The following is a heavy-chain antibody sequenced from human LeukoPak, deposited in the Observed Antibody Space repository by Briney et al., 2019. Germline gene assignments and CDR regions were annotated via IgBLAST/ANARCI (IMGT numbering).Heavy chain of an antibody. CDR2: ISAYNGNT. CDR1: GYTFTSYG. D-gene: IGHD3-3*01. V-gene: IGHV1-18*01. Sequence: GASVKVSCKASGYTFTSYGISWVRQAPGQGLEWMGWISAYNGNTNYAQKLQGRVTMTTDTSTSTAYMELRSLRSDDTAVYYCARDSGVYDFWSGYLSELDYWGQGTLVTVSS. J-gene: IGHJ4*02. CDR3: ARDSGVYDFWSGYLSELDY.